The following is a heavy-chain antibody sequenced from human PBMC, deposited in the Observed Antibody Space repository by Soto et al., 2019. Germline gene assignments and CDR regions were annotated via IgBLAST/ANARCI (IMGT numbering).Heavy chain of an antibody. D-gene: IGHD3-10*01. Sequence: QVQLQESGPGLVKPSGTLSLTCVVSDGSISSRSWWSWVRQPPGKGLEWIGEMLHTGSTSYNPSLKSRVNISGDRSKNQFSLKLTSVTAADTAVYYCAGARTDGEGLGFYYGMDVWGRGTTVTVSS. J-gene: IGHJ6*02. V-gene: IGHV4-4*02. CDR3: AGARTDGEGLGFYYGMDV. CDR2: MLHTGST. CDR1: DGSISSRSW.